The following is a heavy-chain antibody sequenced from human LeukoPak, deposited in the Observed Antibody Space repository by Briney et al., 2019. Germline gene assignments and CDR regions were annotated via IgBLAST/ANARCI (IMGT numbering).Heavy chain of an antibody. Sequence: PGASVKVSCKASGYTFTGYYMHWVRQAPGQGLEWMGWINPNSGGTNYAQKFQGRVTMTRDTSISTAYMELSRLRSDDTAVYYCARGRIAAAGTGPYYYMDVWGKGTTVTVSS. CDR1: GYTFTGYY. CDR3: ARGRIAAAGTGPYYYMDV. CDR2: INPNSGGT. D-gene: IGHD6-13*01. J-gene: IGHJ6*03. V-gene: IGHV1-2*02.